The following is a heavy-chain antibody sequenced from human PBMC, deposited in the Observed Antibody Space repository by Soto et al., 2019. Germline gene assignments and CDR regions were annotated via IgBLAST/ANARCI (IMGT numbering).Heavy chain of an antibody. V-gene: IGHV1-24*01. CDR2: FDPVEAET. Sequence: ASVKVSCKVSGYSLTELSMHWVRQAPGKGLEWMGGFDPVEAETSYAEKFQGRVTMTDDASTDTAILELSSLRSEDTAMYYCAKPYLFDYTGPAIDSWGQGTLATVSS. J-gene: IGHJ4*02. CDR3: AKPYLFDYTGPAIDS. CDR1: GYSLTELS. D-gene: IGHD2-8*02.